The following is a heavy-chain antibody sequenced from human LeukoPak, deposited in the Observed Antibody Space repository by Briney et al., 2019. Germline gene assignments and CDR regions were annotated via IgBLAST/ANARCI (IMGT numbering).Heavy chain of an antibody. J-gene: IGHJ4*02. CDR2: ISYDGSNK. D-gene: IGHD6-13*01. Sequence: GRSLRLSCAASRFTFSSYAMHWVRQAPGEGLEWVAVISYDGSNKYYADSVKGRFTISRDNSKNTLYLQMNSLRAEDTAVYYCARDRVEAAARGSFDYWGQGTLVTVSS. V-gene: IGHV3-30-3*01. CDR1: RFTFSSYA. CDR3: ARDRVEAAARGSFDY.